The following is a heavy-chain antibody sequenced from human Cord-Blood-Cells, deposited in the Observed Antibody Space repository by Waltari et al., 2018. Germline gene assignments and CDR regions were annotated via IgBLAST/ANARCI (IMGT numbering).Heavy chain of an antibody. D-gene: IGHD3-9*01. CDR2: INPSGGST. CDR3: ARDTTYYDILTGNYFDY. V-gene: IGHV1-46*03. J-gene: IGHJ4*02. Sequence: QVQLVQSGAEVKKPGASGKVSCKASGYTFTRYYMHWVRQATGQGLEWIGIINPSGGSTSYAQKFQGRVTMTRDTSTSTVYMELSSLRSEDTAVYYCARDTTYYDILTGNYFDYWGQGTLVTVSS. CDR1: GYTFTRYY.